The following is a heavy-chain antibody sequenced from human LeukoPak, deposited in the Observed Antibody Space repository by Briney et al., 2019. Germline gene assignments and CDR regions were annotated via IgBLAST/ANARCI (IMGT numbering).Heavy chain of an antibody. V-gene: IGHV4-34*01. D-gene: IGHD2-2*01. CDR2: INHSGST. Sequence: PSETLSLTCAVYGGSFSGYYWSWIRQPPGKGLEWIGEINHSGSTNYNPSLKSRVTISVDTSKNQFSLKLSSVTAADTAVYYCARGHCSSTSCYFDYWGQGTPVTVSS. CDR3: ARGHCSSTSCYFDY. J-gene: IGHJ4*02. CDR1: GGSFSGYY.